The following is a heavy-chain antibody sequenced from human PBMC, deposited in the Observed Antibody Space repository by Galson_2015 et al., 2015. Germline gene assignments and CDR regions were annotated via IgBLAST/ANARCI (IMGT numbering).Heavy chain of an antibody. CDR3: ARLGTGSYSDGAFDI. CDR1: GYSFRRYW. D-gene: IGHD1-26*01. Sequence: QSGAEVKKPGESLQISCTGSGYSFRRYWIGWVRQMPGKGLEGMGIIYPGDSDARYSPSFQGQVTMSADKSISTAYLQWSSLKASDTAMYYCARLGTGSYSDGAFDIWGQGTMVTVSS. CDR2: IYPGDSDA. J-gene: IGHJ3*02. V-gene: IGHV5-51*01.